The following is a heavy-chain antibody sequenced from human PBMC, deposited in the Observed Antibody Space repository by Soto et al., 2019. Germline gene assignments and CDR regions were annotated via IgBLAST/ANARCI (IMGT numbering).Heavy chain of an antibody. CDR2: IDPTGGNR. J-gene: IGHJ4*02. CDR1: GYSITYNY. D-gene: IGHD2-15*01. Sequence: ASVKVSCKASGYSITYNYMHWVRQAPGKGLEWMGTIDPTGGNRNYAQKFQGRLTMTRDTSTSTVYMELSSLTSDDTAVYYCARVYCSGGSCYSIDYWGQGTLVTVSS. CDR3: ARVYCSGGSCYSIDY. V-gene: IGHV1-46*03.